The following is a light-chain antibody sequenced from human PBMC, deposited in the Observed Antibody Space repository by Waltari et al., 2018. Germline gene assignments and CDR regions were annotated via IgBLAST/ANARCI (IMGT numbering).Light chain of an antibody. V-gene: IGKV1-16*01. CDR3: QQGYSYPLT. CDR2: RAS. J-gene: IGKJ4*01. CDR1: QGIGNN. Sequence: DIQMTQSPSSLSASAGDTVTITCQASQGIGNNLNWYQQKPGKAPKLLIYRASSLQSGIPSRFSGSGSGTDFTLTISSLQPEDVATYYCQQGYSYPLTFGGGTKVEIK.